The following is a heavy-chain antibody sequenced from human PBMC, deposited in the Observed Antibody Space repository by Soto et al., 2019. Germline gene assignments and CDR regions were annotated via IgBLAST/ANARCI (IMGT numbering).Heavy chain of an antibody. J-gene: IGHJ4*02. Sequence: VQLVESGGGLVKPGGSLRLSCAASGFTFSNAWMSWVRQAPGKGLEWVGEINHSGSTNYNPSLKSRVTISVDTSKNQFSLKLSSVTAADTAVYYCARAAVWSKTPFGYWGQGTLVTVSS. D-gene: IGHD3-3*01. CDR1: GFTFSNAW. CDR2: INHSGST. V-gene: IGHV4-4*02. CDR3: ARAAVWSKTPFGY.